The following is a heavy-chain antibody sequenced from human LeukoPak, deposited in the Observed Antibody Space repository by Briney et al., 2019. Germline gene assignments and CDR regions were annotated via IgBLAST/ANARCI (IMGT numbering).Heavy chain of an antibody. V-gene: IGHV3-21*01. CDR1: GFTFSSYS. CDR3: ARDQFRDSDYDWADY. Sequence: PGGSLRLSCAASGFTFSSYSMNWVRQAPGKGLEWVSSISSSSSYIYYADSVKGRFTISRDNAKNSLYLQMNSLRAEDTAVYYCARDQFRDSDYDWADYWGQGTLVTVSP. J-gene: IGHJ4*02. CDR2: ISSSSSYI. D-gene: IGHD5-12*01.